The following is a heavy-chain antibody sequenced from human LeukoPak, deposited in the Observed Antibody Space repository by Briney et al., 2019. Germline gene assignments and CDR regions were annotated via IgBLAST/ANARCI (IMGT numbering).Heavy chain of an antibody. CDR3: ARPISSQGYFGVVID. D-gene: IGHD3-3*01. CDR2: IYHSGSP. CDR1: GYSISSASY. J-gene: IGHJ4*02. V-gene: IGHV4-38-2*01. Sequence: PSGTLSLTCAVSGYSISSASYWGWIRQPPGKGLEWIGNIYHSGSPYYNPSLKSRVTIPVDTSKNQFSLKLSSVTAADTAVYYCARPISSQGYFGVVIDWGQGTLVTVSS.